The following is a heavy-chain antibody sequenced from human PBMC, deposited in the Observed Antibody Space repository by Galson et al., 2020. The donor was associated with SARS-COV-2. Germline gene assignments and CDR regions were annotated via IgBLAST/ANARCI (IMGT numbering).Heavy chain of an antibody. CDR2: IGTAGDT. Sequence: GESLKISCAASGFTFSSYDMHWVRQATGKGLEWVSAIGTAGDTYYPGSVKGRFTISRENAKNSLYLQMNSLRAGDTAVYYCARGTMVRGVLGLQYYFDYWGQGTLVTVSS. CDR1: GFTFSSYD. CDR3: ARGTMVRGVLGLQYYFDY. V-gene: IGHV3-13*01. J-gene: IGHJ4*02. D-gene: IGHD3-10*01.